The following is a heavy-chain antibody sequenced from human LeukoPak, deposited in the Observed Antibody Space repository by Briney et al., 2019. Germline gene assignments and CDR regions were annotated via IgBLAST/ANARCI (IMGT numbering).Heavy chain of an antibody. CDR1: GFTFSSYG. CDR3: AKGMIGTGSVYYYYMDV. J-gene: IGHJ6*03. CDR2: IWYDGSNK. Sequence: GGSRRLSCAASGFTFSSYGMHWVRQAPGKGLEWVAVIWYDGSNKYYADSVKGRFTISRDNSKNTLYLQMNSLRAEDTAVYYCAKGMIGTGSVYYYYMDVWGKGTTVTVSS. D-gene: IGHD3-10*02. V-gene: IGHV3-33*06.